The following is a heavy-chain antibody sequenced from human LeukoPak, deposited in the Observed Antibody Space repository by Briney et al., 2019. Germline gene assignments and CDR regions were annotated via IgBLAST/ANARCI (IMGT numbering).Heavy chain of an antibody. Sequence: GGSLRLSCAASGFTLSNYWMSWVRQAPGKGLECVANIKQDGTEESYVDSVKGRFIISRANGKNSLYLQMDSLRAEDTAVYFCTRASRGTYGGDYWGQGTLVTVSS. CDR1: GFTLSNYW. D-gene: IGHD1-26*01. J-gene: IGHJ4*02. CDR2: IKQDGTEE. CDR3: TRASRGTYGGDY. V-gene: IGHV3-7*04.